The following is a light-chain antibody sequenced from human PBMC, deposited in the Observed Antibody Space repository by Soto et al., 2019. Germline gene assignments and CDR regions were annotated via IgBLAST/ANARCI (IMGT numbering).Light chain of an antibody. Sequence: QSALTQPASVSGSTGLAITISCTGNSSVVGSYNLVSWYQQHPGKAPKLMIYDVSKRPSGVSNRFSGSKSGNTASLTISGLQAEDEADYYCCSYARSSTFVFGTGPKVTVL. CDR3: CSYARSSTFV. V-gene: IGLV2-23*02. J-gene: IGLJ1*01. CDR1: SSVVGSYNL. CDR2: DVS.